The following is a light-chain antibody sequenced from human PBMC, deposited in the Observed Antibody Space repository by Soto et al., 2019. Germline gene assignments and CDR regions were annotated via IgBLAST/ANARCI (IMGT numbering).Light chain of an antibody. CDR2: EVS. CDR1: SSDGGGYNY. Sequence: QSALTQPPSASGSPGQSVTISCTGTSSDGGGYNYVSWYQQHPGKAPKVIIYEVSKRPSGVPDRFSGSKSGNTASLTVSGLQAEDEADYYCSSYARSNNFVLLGGGTKLTVL. J-gene: IGLJ2*01. V-gene: IGLV2-8*01. CDR3: SSYARSNNFVL.